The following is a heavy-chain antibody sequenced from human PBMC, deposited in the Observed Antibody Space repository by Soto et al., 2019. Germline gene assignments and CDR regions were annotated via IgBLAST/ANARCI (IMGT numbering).Heavy chain of an antibody. Sequence: GGSLRLSCAASGFAFSSYAMSWVRQAPGKGLEWVSAISGSGGSTYYADSVKGRFTISRDNSKNTLYLQMNSLRAEDTAVYYCAKDSGLSGYAFLSHWGQGTLVTVSS. CDR2: ISGSGGST. J-gene: IGHJ4*02. V-gene: IGHV3-23*01. CDR1: GFAFSSYA. CDR3: AKDSGLSGYAFLSH. D-gene: IGHD5-12*01.